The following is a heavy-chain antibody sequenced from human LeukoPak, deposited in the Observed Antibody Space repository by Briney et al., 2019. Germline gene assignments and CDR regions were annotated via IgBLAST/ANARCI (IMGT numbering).Heavy chain of an antibody. CDR3: ASLRYCSSTSCSDPPYYFDY. J-gene: IGHJ4*02. D-gene: IGHD2-2*01. CDR2: IRYDGSNK. CDR1: GFTFSNSG. V-gene: IGHV3-30*02. Sequence: GGSLRLSCAASGFTFSNSGMHWVRLAPGKGLDWVAFIRYDGSNKYYTESVEGRFTISRDNSKNTLYLQMNSLRAEDTAVYYCASLRYCSSTSCSDPPYYFDYWGQGTLVTVSS.